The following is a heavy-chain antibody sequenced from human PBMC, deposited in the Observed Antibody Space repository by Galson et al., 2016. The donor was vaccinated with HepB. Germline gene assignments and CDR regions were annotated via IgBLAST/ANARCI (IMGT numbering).Heavy chain of an antibody. D-gene: IGHD2-15*01. Sequence: SETLSFTCTVSGGSISSYYWSWIRQPPGQGLEWIGYMYNAGTGSTNYNPSLKSRVTISVDTSKNQFSLKLTSVTAADTDVYYCARGVRRSVVDDSFDIWGQGTVVTVSS. V-gene: IGHV4-59*01. CDR3: ARGVRRSVVDDSFDI. J-gene: IGHJ3*02. CDR1: GGSISSYY. CDR2: MYNAGTGST.